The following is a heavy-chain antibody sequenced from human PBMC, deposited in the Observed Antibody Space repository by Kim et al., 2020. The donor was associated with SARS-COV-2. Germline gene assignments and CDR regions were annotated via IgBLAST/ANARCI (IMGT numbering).Heavy chain of an antibody. V-gene: IGHV3-15*05. D-gene: IGHD3-10*01. Sequence: GGSLRLSCAAAGFTFSDAWMSWVRQAPGKGLEWVGRIKSKSDGGATDYAAPVKGRFTISRDDSKNTLYLQMNSLKIEDKAIYYCNTLGAALLLGSGELSAGVKAVWVQGTTLSVSS. CDR1: GFTFSDAW. CDR2: IKSKSDGGAT. J-gene: IGHJ6*02. CDR3: NTLGAALLLGSGELSAGVKAV.